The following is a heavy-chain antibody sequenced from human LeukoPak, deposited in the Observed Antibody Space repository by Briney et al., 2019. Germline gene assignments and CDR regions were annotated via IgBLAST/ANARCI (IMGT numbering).Heavy chain of an antibody. CDR2: IIPIFGTA. J-gene: IGHJ4*02. D-gene: IGHD1-1*01. CDR3: ARELDGGFDY. CDR1: GGTISSYA. Sequence: SVKVSCKASGGTISSYAISWERQAPGQGLEWMGGIIPIFGTANYAQKFQGRVTITADESTSTAYMELSSLRSEDTAVYYCARELDGGFDYWGQGTLVTVSS. V-gene: IGHV1-69*01.